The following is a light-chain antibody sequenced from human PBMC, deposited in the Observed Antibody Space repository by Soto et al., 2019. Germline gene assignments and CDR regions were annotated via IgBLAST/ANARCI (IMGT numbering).Light chain of an antibody. V-gene: IGKV3-20*01. CDR2: GAS. CDR3: QQYGSSPRT. J-gene: IGKJ1*01. CDR1: QSVSSSY. Sequence: EIVLTQSPGTLSLSPGERDNLSCRTSQSVSSSYLAWYQQKPGQAPRLLIYGASSRATGIPDRFSGSGFGTDFTLTISRLEPEDFAVYYCQQYGSSPRTFGQGTKVDIK.